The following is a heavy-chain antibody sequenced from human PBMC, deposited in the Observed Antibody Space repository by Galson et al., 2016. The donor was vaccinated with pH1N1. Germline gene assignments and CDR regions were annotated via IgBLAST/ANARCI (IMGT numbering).Heavy chain of an antibody. Sequence: SVKVSCKAAGYSVTRYYMHWVRQAPGQGLEWMGIIDPSDGTTTYSQKFQGRIILTRDTSTNSVHMELTTLRPDDSATYFCARRYYFDYWGQGTLVTVS. V-gene: IGHV1-46*01. J-gene: IGHJ4*02. CDR1: GYSVTRYY. CDR2: IDPSDGTT. CDR3: ARRYYFDY.